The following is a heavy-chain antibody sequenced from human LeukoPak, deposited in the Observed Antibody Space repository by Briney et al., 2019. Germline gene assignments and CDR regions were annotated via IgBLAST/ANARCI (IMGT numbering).Heavy chain of an antibody. CDR1: GFTFSSYG. V-gene: IGHV3-30*02. CDR2: IRFDGSNK. CDR3: AKYPSSGWYLAFDY. Sequence: PGGSLRLPCAASGFTFSSYGMHWVRQAPGKGLEWVAFIRFDGSNKYYGDSVKGRFTIPRDNSKNTLYLQMHSLRAEDTAVYYCAKYPSSGWYLAFDYWGQGTLVTVSS. D-gene: IGHD6-19*01. J-gene: IGHJ4*02.